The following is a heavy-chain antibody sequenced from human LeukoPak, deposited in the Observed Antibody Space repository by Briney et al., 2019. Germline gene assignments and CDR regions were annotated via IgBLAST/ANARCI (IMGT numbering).Heavy chain of an antibody. D-gene: IGHD6-13*01. CDR2: ISAYNGNT. J-gene: IGHJ4*02. CDR1: GYTFTSYG. V-gene: IGHV1-18*01. Sequence: ASVKVSCKASGYTFTSYGISWVRQAPGQGLEWMGWISAYNGNTNYAQKLQGRVTMTTDTSTSTAYMELRSLRSDDTAVYYCARDRISRYSSSLIDYWGQGTLVTVSS. CDR3: ARDRISRYSSSLIDY.